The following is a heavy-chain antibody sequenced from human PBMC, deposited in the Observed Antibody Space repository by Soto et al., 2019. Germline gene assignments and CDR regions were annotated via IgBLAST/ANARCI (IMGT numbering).Heavy chain of an antibody. Sequence: PGGSLRLSCAASGFTFSSYSMHWVRQAPGKGLEWVAVIWYDGSNKYYADSVKGRFTISRDNSKNTLYLQMNSLRAEDTAVYYCASGIAVADTYYYYGMDVWGQGTTVTVSS. J-gene: IGHJ6*02. CDR2: IWYDGSNK. D-gene: IGHD6-19*01. CDR3: ASGIAVADTYYYYGMDV. CDR1: GFTFSSYS. V-gene: IGHV3-33*01.